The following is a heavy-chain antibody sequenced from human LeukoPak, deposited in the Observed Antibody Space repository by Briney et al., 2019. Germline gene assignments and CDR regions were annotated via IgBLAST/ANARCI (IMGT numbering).Heavy chain of an antibody. Sequence: GSLRLSRAASGFTFSSYWMSWVRQPPGKGLEWIGEIYHSGSTNYNPSLKSRVTISVDKSKNQFSLKLSSVTAADTAVYYCASKMVRGVNGFDYWGQGTLVTVSS. CDR1: GFTFSSYW. D-gene: IGHD3-10*01. CDR3: ASKMVRGVNGFDY. CDR2: IYHSGST. J-gene: IGHJ4*02. V-gene: IGHV4-4*02.